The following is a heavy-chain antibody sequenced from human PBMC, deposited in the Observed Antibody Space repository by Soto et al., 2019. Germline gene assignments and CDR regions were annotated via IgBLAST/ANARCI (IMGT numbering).Heavy chain of an antibody. CDR1: GGSISSYY. Sequence: PSETLSLTCTVSGGSISSYYWSWIRQPPGKGLEWIGYIYYSGSTNYNPSLKSRVTISVDTSKNQFSLKLSSVTAADTAVYYCARDRLTMVRGVINYYYYGMDVWGQGTTVTVSS. V-gene: IGHV4-59*01. CDR3: ARDRLTMVRGVINYYYYGMDV. D-gene: IGHD3-10*01. CDR2: IYYSGST. J-gene: IGHJ6*02.